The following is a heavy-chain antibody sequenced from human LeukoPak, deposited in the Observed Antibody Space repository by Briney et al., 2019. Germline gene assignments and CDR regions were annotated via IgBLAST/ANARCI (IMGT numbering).Heavy chain of an antibody. Sequence: PGRSLRLSCAASGFTFDDYGMSWVRQAPGKGLEWVSGINWNGGSTGYADSVKGRFTISRDNAKNSLYLQMNSLRAEDTALYYCARDGAPYSSGWYSVDYWGQGTLVTVSS. V-gene: IGHV3-20*04. CDR2: INWNGGST. CDR1: GFTFDDYG. CDR3: ARDGAPYSSGWYSVDY. D-gene: IGHD6-19*01. J-gene: IGHJ4*02.